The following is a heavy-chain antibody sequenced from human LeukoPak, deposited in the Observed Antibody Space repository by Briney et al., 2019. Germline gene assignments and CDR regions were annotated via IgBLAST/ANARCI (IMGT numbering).Heavy chain of an antibody. Sequence: SETLSLTCTVSGGSISGFYWSWIRQPPGKGLEWIGYIYYTGSTNYNPSLKSRVTISVDTSKNQFSLNLSSVTAADTAVYYCASGSGNWYFDLWGRGTLVTVSS. CDR1: GGSISGFY. CDR3: ASGSGNWYFDL. CDR2: IYYTGST. J-gene: IGHJ2*01. V-gene: IGHV4-59*08. D-gene: IGHD1-26*01.